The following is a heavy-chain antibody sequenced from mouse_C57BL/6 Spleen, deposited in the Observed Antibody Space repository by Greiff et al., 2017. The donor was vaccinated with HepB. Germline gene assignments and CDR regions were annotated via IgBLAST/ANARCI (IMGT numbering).Heavy chain of an antibody. CDR1: GYTFTSYG. J-gene: IGHJ3*01. V-gene: IGHV1-81*01. D-gene: IGHD2-4*01. CDR2: IYPRSGNT. Sequence: QVQLKESGAELARPGASVKLSCKASGYTFTSYGISWVKQRTGQGLEWIGEIYPRSGNTYYNEKFKGKATLTADKSSSTAYMELRSLTSEDSAVYFCANYDYDERAWFAYWGQGTLVTVSA. CDR3: ANYDYDERAWFAY.